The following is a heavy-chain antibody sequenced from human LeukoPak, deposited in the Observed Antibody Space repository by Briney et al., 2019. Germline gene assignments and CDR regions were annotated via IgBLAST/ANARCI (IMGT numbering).Heavy chain of an antibody. V-gene: IGHV3-21*01. CDR1: GFTFSSYS. J-gene: IGHJ3*02. Sequence: PGGSLRLSCAASGFTFSSYSMNWVRQAPGKGLEWVSSISSSSSYIYYADSVQGRFTISRDNAKNSLYLQMNSLRAEDTAVYYCAREGLNDYGHYVGAFDIWGQGTMVTVSS. CDR3: AREGLNDYGHYVGAFDI. D-gene: IGHD4-17*01. CDR2: ISSSSSYI.